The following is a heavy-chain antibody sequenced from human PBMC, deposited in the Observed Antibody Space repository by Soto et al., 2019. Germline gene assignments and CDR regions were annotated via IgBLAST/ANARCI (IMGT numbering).Heavy chain of an antibody. J-gene: IGHJ2*01. CDR1: GGTFSSYA. Sequence: QVQLVQSGAEVKKPGSSVKVSCKASGGTFSSYAISWVRQAPGQGLEWMGGIIPIFGTANYAQKFQGRVTITGDKSTSTAYMELSSLRSEDTAVYYCATSVVVVITYHWYFDLWGRGTLVTVSP. V-gene: IGHV1-69*06. D-gene: IGHD3-22*01. CDR2: IIPIFGTA. CDR3: ATSVVVVITYHWYFDL.